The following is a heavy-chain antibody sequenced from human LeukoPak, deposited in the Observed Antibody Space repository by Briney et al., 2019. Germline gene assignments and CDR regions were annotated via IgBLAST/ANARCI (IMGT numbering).Heavy chain of an antibody. CDR2: ISGSGGST. V-gene: IGHV3-23*01. CDR3: AKDLTRKIFGVVISRRNYYFDY. Sequence: GGSLRLSCAASGFTFSSYAMSWVRQAPGKGLEWVSAISGSGGSTYYADPVKGRFTISRDNSKNTLYLQMNSLRAEDTAVYYCAKDLTRKIFGVVISRRNYYFDYWGQGTLVTVSS. J-gene: IGHJ4*02. D-gene: IGHD3-3*01. CDR1: GFTFSSYA.